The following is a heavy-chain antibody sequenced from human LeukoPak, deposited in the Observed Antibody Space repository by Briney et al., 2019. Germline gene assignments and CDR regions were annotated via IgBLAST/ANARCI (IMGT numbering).Heavy chain of an antibody. D-gene: IGHD1-26*01. J-gene: IGHJ5*02. CDR2: ISSIISYI. Sequence: SSISSIISYIYYAASLKGPFTISRDNAKNSLYLQMNSLRAEDTAVYYCARDNVGATAWFDPWGQGTLVTVSS. V-gene: IGHV3-21*01. CDR3: ARDNVGATAWFDP.